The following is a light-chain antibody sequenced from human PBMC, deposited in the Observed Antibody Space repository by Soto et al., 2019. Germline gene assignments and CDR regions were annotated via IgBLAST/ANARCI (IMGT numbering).Light chain of an antibody. J-gene: IGKJ5*01. Sequence: DIVMTQSPDSLAVSLGERATINCKSSQSVLYSSNNKNYLAWYQQKPGQPPKLLIYWASTRESGVPDRFSGSGSGTDFTLTISGLQAEDGAVYYCQQYYSTPPITFGQGTRLEIK. V-gene: IGKV4-1*01. CDR1: QSVLYSSNNKNY. CDR2: WAS. CDR3: QQYYSTPPIT.